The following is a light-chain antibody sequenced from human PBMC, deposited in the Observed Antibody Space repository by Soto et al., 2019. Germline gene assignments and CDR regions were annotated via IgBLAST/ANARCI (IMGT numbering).Light chain of an antibody. CDR1: SSDVGGYNY. Sequence: QSALTQPPSASGSPGQSVTISCTGTSSDVGGYNYVSWYQQHPGKAPKLMIYEVSKRPSGVPDRFSGSKSGNTACLTVSGLQAEDEADYYCATWNDGVFVFGIGTKVTVL. CDR3: ATWNDGVFV. J-gene: IGLJ1*01. CDR2: EVS. V-gene: IGLV2-8*01.